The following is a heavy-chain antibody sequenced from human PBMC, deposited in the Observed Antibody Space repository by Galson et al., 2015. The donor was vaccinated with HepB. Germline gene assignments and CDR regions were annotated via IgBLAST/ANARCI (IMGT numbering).Heavy chain of an antibody. CDR3: ARHESESKTYAADN. D-gene: IGHD2-2*01. CDR2: FYYTGNT. CDR1: GGSISSSSYY. Sequence: ETLSLTCTVSGGSISSSSYYWGWLRQPPGKGLEWIGSFYYTGNTHYNPSLKSRVTISGDTSKNQFSLKLNSMTAADTAVYYCARHESESKTYAADNWGQGTLVTVSS. J-gene: IGHJ4*02. V-gene: IGHV4-39*01.